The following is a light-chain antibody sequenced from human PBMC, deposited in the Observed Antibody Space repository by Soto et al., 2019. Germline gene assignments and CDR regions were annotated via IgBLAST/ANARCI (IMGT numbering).Light chain of an antibody. CDR3: MQSLQTPLT. CDR1: QSLFHNDGINY. Sequence: DIVLTQSPLSLPVTPGEPASISCRPSQSLFHNDGINYLDWYLQKPGQSPQLLIYLGSNRASGVPDRFSGSGSGTEYTLKINRVEADDVGVYYCMQSLQTPLTFGQGTKVEI. V-gene: IGKV2-28*01. J-gene: IGKJ1*01. CDR2: LGS.